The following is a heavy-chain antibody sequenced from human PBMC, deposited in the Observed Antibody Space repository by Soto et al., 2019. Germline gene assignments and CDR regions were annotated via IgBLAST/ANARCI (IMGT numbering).Heavy chain of an antibody. Sequence: GGSLRLSCAASGFTFSDYYMSWIRQAPGKGLEWVSYISSSGSTIYYADSVKGRFTISRDNAENSLYLQINSLRAEDTAVYYCARDEYYYDSSGYFFDYWGQGTLVTVSS. CDR1: GFTFSDYY. D-gene: IGHD3-22*01. CDR3: ARDEYYYDSSGYFFDY. J-gene: IGHJ4*02. V-gene: IGHV3-11*01. CDR2: ISSSGSTI.